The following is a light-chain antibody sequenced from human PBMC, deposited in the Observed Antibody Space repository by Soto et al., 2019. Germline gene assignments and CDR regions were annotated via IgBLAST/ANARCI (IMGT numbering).Light chain of an antibody. CDR2: EVS. J-gene: IGLJ1*01. CDR1: RSDVGGYNY. V-gene: IGLV2-14*01. Sequence: QSVLTQPASVSGSPGQSITISCTGTRSDVGGYNYVSWYQQHPCKAPKLMIFEVSNRPSGVSNRFSGSKSGNTASLTISGLQAADEADYYCSSYTSTSTLVVFGTGTKLTVL. CDR3: SSYTSTSTLVV.